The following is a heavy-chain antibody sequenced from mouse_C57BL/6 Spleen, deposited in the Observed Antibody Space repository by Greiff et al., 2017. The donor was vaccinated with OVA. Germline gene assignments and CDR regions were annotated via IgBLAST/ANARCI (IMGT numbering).Heavy chain of an antibody. CDR3: ARQLGRTLLPGNFDV. J-gene: IGHJ1*03. D-gene: IGHD4-1*01. CDR2: IDPNSGGT. V-gene: IGHV1-72*01. CDR1: GYTFTSYW. Sequence: VQLQQPGAELVKPGASVKLSCKASGYTFTSYWMHWVKQRPGRGLEWIGRIDPNSGGTKYNEKFKSKATLTVDKPSSTAYMQLSSLTSEDSAVYYCARQLGRTLLPGNFDVWGTGTTVTVSS.